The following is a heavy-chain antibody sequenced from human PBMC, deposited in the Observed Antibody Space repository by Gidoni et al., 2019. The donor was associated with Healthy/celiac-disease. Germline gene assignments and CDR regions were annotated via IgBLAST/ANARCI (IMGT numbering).Heavy chain of an antibody. D-gene: IGHD3-22*01. Sequence: QVQLLHSGAEGKKPGASVKSSCTASGYTFPNYYMHWVRQAPGQGLEWMGWINPNSGGTNYAQKFQGWVTMTRDTSISTAYMELSRLRSDDTAVYYCATTPYDSSHRSAFDIWGQGTMVTVSS. CDR3: ATTPYDSSHRSAFDI. CDR1: GYTFPNYY. J-gene: IGHJ3*02. V-gene: IGHV1-2*04. CDR2: INPNSGGT.